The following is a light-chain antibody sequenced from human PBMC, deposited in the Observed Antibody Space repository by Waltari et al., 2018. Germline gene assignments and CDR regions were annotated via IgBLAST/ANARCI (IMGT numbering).Light chain of an antibody. CDR2: EVS. V-gene: IGLV2-8*01. J-gene: IGLJ2*01. CDR3: SSYVGSNIVV. CDR1: SSYVGSYNY. Sequence: QSALTQPPSASGSPGQSVTISCTGTSSYVGSYNYVSWYQQHPGKAPKLMIYEVSKRPSGVPARFSGSKSGNTASLTVSGLQAEDEADYSCSSYVGSNIVVFGGGTKLTVL.